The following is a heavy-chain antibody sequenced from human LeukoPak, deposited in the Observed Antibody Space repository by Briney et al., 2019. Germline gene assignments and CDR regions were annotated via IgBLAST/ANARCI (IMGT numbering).Heavy chain of an antibody. V-gene: IGHV3-7*01. CDR1: GFTFDNYY. CDR2: IKPDESEK. Sequence: PGGSLRLSCVASGFTFDNYYMNWVRQAPGKGLEWVANIKPDESEKYFVDSVKGRFTISRDNAKNSLYLQMNSLRAEDTAVYYCASRSYTVTTVVDYWGQGTLVTVSS. CDR3: ASRSYTVTTVVDY. D-gene: IGHD4-11*01. J-gene: IGHJ4*02.